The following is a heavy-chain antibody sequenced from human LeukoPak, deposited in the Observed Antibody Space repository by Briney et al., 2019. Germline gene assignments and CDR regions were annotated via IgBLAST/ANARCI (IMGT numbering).Heavy chain of an antibody. CDR2: IRSQTDGGTA. CDR3: ATSGGGI. V-gene: IGHV3-15*05. D-gene: IGHD3-16*01. J-gene: IGHJ3*02. Sequence: GESLKISCAASGFTFRNAHMSWVRQAPGRGLEYLGRIRSQTDGGTADYAASVKARFTISRDDSKSRLYLQMNSLEGEDTGVYFCATSGGGIWGQGTMVTVSS. CDR1: GFTFRNAH.